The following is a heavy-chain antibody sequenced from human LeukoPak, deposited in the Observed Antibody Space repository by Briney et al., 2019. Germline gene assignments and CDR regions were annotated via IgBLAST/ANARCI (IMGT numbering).Heavy chain of an antibody. Sequence: SETLSLTCTVSGGFISSSSYYWGWIRQPPGKGLEWIGSIYYSGSTYYNPSLKSRVTISVDTSKYQFSLKLSSVTAADTAVYYCVRVLLWFGELEGVKSWGQGTLVTASS. CDR2: IYYSGST. CDR1: GGFISSSSYY. D-gene: IGHD3-10*01. J-gene: IGHJ4*02. V-gene: IGHV4-39*07. CDR3: VRVLLWFGELEGVKS.